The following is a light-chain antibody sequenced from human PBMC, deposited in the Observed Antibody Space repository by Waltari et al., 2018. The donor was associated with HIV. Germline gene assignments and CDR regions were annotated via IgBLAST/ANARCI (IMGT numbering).Light chain of an antibody. J-gene: IGLJ3*02. Sequence: QSVLPQPPSVSAAPGQTVTIPRSGNSPNIGNNFVSWYQQFPGTAPKPLMYDTEKRPSGIPERFSGSKSGTSATLGITGLQTGDEAVYYCGTWDSSLSAGVFGGGTKVTVL. CDR1: SPNIGNNF. V-gene: IGLV1-51*01. CDR2: DTE. CDR3: GTWDSSLSAGV.